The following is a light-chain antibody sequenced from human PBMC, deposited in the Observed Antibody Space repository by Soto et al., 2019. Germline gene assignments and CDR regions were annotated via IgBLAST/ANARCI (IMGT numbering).Light chain of an antibody. Sequence: VMTQSPATLSVSPGEGATLSCKASQNVYNNLAWYQQRPGQPPRLLIYDASTRATGISARLSGSGYGTEFTLTISSLQSEDFAVYFCQQCRNWPLTFGGGTKV. CDR2: DAS. CDR1: QNVYNN. CDR3: QQCRNWPLT. V-gene: IGKV3-15*01. J-gene: IGKJ4*01.